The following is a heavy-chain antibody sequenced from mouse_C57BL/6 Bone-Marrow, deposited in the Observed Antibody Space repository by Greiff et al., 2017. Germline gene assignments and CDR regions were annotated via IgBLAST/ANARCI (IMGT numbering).Heavy chain of an antibody. Sequence: VKVVESGPGLVAPSQSLSITCTVSGFSLTSYGVSWVRQTPGKGLEWLGVIWGDGSTNYHSALISRLSISKDNSKSQVFLKLNSLQTNDTATYYCAGGRTAFAYWGQGTLVTVSA. J-gene: IGHJ3*01. D-gene: IGHD1-2*01. CDR2: IWGDGST. V-gene: IGHV2-3*01. CDR1: GFSLTSYG. CDR3: AGGRTAFAY.